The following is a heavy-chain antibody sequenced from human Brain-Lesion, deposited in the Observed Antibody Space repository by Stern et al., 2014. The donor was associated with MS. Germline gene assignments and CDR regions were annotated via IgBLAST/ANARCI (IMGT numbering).Heavy chain of an antibody. CDR1: GGSISSGGYY. CDR2: IFNSGSP. V-gene: IGHV4-61*02. Sequence: QVQLVQSGPGLVKPSQTLSLSCTVSGGSISSGGYYWSWIRQPAGKGLEWIGRIFNSGSPSSNPSLKSRVTISIDTSKTKFSLRLNSMTAADTAVYYCARGRVVPGFQYYATDVWGQGTTVIVSS. J-gene: IGHJ6*02. CDR3: ARGRVVPGFQYYATDV. D-gene: IGHD2-2*01.